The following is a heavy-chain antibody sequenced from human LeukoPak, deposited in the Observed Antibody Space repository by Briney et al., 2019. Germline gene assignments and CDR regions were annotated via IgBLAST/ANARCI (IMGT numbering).Heavy chain of an antibody. J-gene: IGHJ4*02. V-gene: IGHV3-23*01. CDR1: GFTFDDYG. D-gene: IGHD6-19*01. CDR3: AKDPQWLVPRGSYYFDY. Sequence: PGGSLRLSCAASGFTFDDYGMSWVRQAPGKGLEWVSAISGSGGSTYNADSVKGRFAISRDNSKNTLYLQMNSLRAEDTAVYYCAKDPQWLVPRGSYYFDYWGQGTLVTVSS. CDR2: ISGSGGST.